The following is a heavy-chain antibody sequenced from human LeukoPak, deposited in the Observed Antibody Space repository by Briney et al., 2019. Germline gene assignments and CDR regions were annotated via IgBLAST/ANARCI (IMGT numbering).Heavy chain of an antibody. CDR1: GGSISSYY. V-gene: IGHV4-59*01. J-gene: IGHJ4*02. Sequence: PSETLSLTCTVSGGSISSYYWSWIRQPPGKGLEWIGYIYYSGSNNYNPALKSRVTISVDTYKNQFSLKLSSVTAADTAVYYCARGKDYVPPYYFDYWGQGTLVTVSS. CDR2: IYYSGSN. D-gene: IGHD4-17*01. CDR3: ARGKDYVPPYYFDY.